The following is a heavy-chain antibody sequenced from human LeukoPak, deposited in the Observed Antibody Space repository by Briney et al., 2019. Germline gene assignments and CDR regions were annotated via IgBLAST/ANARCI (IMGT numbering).Heavy chain of an antibody. CDR1: GFTFSSYG. CDR3: AKGAKRLGYCGGGSCYSNYDYYYMDV. J-gene: IGHJ6*03. V-gene: IGHV3-30*02. CDR2: IRYDGSNK. D-gene: IGHD2-15*01. Sequence: GGSLRLSCAASGFTFSSYGMHWVRQAPGKGLEWVAFIRYDGSNKYYADSVKGRFTISRDNSKNTLSLQMNSLRAEDTAVYYCAKGAKRLGYCGGGSCYSNYDYYYMDVWGKGTTVTVSS.